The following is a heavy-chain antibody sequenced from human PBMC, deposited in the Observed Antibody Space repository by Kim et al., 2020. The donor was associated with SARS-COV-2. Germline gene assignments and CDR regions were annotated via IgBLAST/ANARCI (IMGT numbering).Heavy chain of an antibody. D-gene: IGHD5-18*01. V-gene: IGHV4-59*09. J-gene: IGHJ4*02. CDR3: ARGMVLQLWSYYFDY. Sequence: PSLKSRVTISVDTSKNQFSLKLSSVTAADTAVYYCARGMVLQLWSYYFDYWGQGTLVTVSS.